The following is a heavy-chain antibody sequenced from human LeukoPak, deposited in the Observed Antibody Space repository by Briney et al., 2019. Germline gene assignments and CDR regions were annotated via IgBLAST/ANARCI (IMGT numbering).Heavy chain of an antibody. CDR3: ARTSAYHFWSGYYLGGVDP. V-gene: IGHV3-66*02. CDR2: IYVTGTP. CDR1: GFTVSRSY. Sequence: PGGSLGLSCVASGFTVSRSYMSWVRQAPGKGLEWISVIYVTGTPKYADSVTGRFTISRDNSKNTVDLQMNKLRPEDTAVYYCARTSAYHFWSGYYLGGVDPWGQGTLVTVSS. D-gene: IGHD3-3*01. J-gene: IGHJ5*02.